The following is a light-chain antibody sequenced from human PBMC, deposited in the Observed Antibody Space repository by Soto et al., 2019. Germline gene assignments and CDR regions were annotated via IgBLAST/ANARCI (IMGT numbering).Light chain of an antibody. Sequence: AIRMTQSPSSISAFTGDRVTITCRASQPISTYLAWYQQKPGTAPTLLIYAASTLQSGVPSRFSGSGSGTEFTLTISCLQSEDFATYFCQQYYTYPLAFGQGTKVEIK. CDR2: AAS. CDR3: QQYYTYPLA. J-gene: IGKJ1*01. CDR1: QPISTY. V-gene: IGKV1-8*01.